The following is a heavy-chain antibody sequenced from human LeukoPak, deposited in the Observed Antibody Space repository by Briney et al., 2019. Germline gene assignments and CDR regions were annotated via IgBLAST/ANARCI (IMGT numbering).Heavy chain of an antibody. D-gene: IGHD1-26*01. Sequence: VASVKVSCKASGSTFSRSAISWVRQAPGQGLQWMGGVIPILGTTNYAQRLQDRVLITTDDSTSTSYMEFRSLRSVDTAVYYCARDDGSATMGFDSWGQGTLVTVSS. CDR1: GSTFSRSA. CDR2: VIPILGTT. CDR3: ARDDGSATMGFDS. V-gene: IGHV1-69*05. J-gene: IGHJ4*02.